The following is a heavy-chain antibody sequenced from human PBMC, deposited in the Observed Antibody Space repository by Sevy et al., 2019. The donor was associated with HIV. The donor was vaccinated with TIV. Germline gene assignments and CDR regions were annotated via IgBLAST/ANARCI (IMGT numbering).Heavy chain of an antibody. Sequence: ASVKVSCKASGGTFSSYAISWVRQAPGQGLEWMGGIIPIFGTANYAQKFQGRVTITADESTSTAYMELSSLRSEDTAVYYCASGASAYDSSGYYYVYWGQRTLVTVSS. V-gene: IGHV1-69*01. CDR2: IIPIFGTA. CDR1: GGTFSSYA. CDR3: ASGASAYDSSGYYYVY. J-gene: IGHJ4*02. D-gene: IGHD3-22*01.